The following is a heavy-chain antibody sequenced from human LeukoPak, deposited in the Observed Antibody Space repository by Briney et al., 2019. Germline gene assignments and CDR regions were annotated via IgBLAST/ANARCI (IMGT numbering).Heavy chain of an antibody. CDR3: ASLDWMVGAFDI. J-gene: IGHJ3*02. CDR1: GFTFSDYY. D-gene: IGHD2-2*03. CDR2: ISSSGSTI. Sequence: GGSLRLSCAASGFTFSDYYMSWIRQAPGKGLEWVSYISSSGSTIYYADSVKGRFTISRDNAKNSLYLQMNSLRAEDTAVCYCASLDWMVGAFDIWGQGTMVTVSS. V-gene: IGHV3-11*01.